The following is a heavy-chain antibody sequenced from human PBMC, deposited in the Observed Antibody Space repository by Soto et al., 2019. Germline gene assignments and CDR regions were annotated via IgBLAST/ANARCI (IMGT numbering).Heavy chain of an antibody. V-gene: IGHV1-18*01. CDR2: ISAYNGNT. CDR1: GYTFTSYG. J-gene: IGHJ4*02. D-gene: IGHD3-16*02. CDR3: ARGLRMITFWGVIALPLDY. Sequence: QVQLVQSGAEVKKPGASVKVSCKASGYTFTSYGISWVRQAPGQGLEWMGWISAYNGNTNYAQKLQGRVTMTTDTAASTAYMELRSLRSDDTAVYYCARGLRMITFWGVIALPLDYWGQGTLVTVSS.